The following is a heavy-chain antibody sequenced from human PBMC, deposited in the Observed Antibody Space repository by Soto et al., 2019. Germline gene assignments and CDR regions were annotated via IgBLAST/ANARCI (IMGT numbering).Heavy chain of an antibody. CDR3: ALCIVVVPAAMFYWFDP. V-gene: IGHV1-69*13. D-gene: IGHD2-2*01. CDR2: IIPIFGTA. Sequence: SVKVSCKASGGTFSSYAISWVRQAPEQGLEWMGGIIPIFGTANYAQKFQGRVTITADESTSTAYMELSSLRSEDTSVYFCALCIVVVPAAMFYWFDPWGQGTLVTVSS. J-gene: IGHJ5*02. CDR1: GGTFSSYA.